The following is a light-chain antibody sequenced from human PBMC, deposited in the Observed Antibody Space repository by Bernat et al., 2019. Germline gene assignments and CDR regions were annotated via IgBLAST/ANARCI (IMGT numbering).Light chain of an antibody. CDR2: EYN. J-gene: IGLJ2*01. Sequence: NFMLTQPHSVSQSPGKTVAISCTRSRGSIASNYVRWYHQRPASAPATVIYEYNKRPSGVPGRFSGSIDSPTHSASLTHSGLKTEEWAEYYCHSSDSSNQVFGGGTKLTVL. CDR3: HSSDSSNQV. V-gene: IGLV6-57*04. CDR1: RGSIASNY.